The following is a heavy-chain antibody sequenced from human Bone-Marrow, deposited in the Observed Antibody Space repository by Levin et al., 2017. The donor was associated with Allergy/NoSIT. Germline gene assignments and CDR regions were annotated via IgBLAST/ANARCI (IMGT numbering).Heavy chain of an antibody. J-gene: IGHJ6*03. D-gene: IGHD3-3*01. CDR2: INTNTGNP. V-gene: IGHV7-4-1*02. CDR1: GYTFTSYA. CDR3: ASQYYDSGYYYYYMDV. Sequence: GESLKISCKASGYTFTSYAMNWVRQAPGQGLEWMGWINTNTGNPTYAQGFTGRFVFSLDTSVSTAYLQISSLKAEDTAVYYCASQYYDSGYYYYYMDVWGKGTTVTVSS.